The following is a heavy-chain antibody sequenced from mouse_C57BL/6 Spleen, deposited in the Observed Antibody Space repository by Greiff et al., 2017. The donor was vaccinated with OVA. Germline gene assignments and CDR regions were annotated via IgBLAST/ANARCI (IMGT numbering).Heavy chain of an antibody. CDR2: ISYDGST. CDR3: ALYYEYGLYALAY. V-gene: IGHV3-6*01. CDR1: GYSITGGYY. J-gene: IGHJ4*01. Sequence: EVQLQESGPGLVKPSQSLSLTCSVTGYSITGGYYWNWIRQLPGNKLEWMGYISYDGSTNYNPSLKNRITITRDTSENQFFLKLYSVTSEVTATDYCALYYEYGLYALAYWGQGTSVTVSA. D-gene: IGHD2-4*01.